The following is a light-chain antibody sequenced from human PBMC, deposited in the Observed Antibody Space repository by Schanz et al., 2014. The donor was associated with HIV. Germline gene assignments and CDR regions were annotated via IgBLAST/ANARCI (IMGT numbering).Light chain of an antibody. J-gene: IGLJ3*02. V-gene: IGLV2-8*01. CDR3: SSYGGGDTLL. CDR1: SSDVGDYNY. CDR2: EVT. Sequence: QSALTQPPSASGSPGQSVTISCTGTSSDVGDYNYVSWYQQHPGKAPKLMIYEVTKRPSGVPDRFSGSKSGNTASLTVSGLQAEDEADYYCSSYGGGDTLLFGGGTKVTVL.